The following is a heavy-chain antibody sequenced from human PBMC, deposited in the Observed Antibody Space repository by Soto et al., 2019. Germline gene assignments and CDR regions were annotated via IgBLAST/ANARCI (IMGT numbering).Heavy chain of an antibody. J-gene: IGHJ4*02. V-gene: IGHV4-30-4*01. CDR3: ARSGYSYGYELPPTFDY. Sequence: SETLSLTCTVSGGSISSGDYYWSWIRQPPGKGLEWIGYFYYSGSTYYNPSLKSRVTISVDTSKNQFSLKLSSVTAADTAVYYCARSGYSYGYELPPTFDYWGQGTRVTVSS. CDR1: GGSISSGDYY. CDR2: FYYSGST. D-gene: IGHD5-18*01.